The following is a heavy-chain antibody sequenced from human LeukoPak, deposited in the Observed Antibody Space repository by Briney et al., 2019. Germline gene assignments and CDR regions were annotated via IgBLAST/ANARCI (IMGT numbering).Heavy chain of an antibody. D-gene: IGHD4-23*01. Sequence: XGSLRLSCAASGFTFSSYSMNWVRQAPGKGLEWVSSISSSSSYIYYADSVKGRFTISRDNAKNSLYLQMNSLRAEDTAVYYCARAGYGGNSWYWGQGTLVTVSS. J-gene: IGHJ4*02. CDR2: ISSSSSYI. V-gene: IGHV3-21*01. CDR3: ARAGYGGNSWY. CDR1: GFTFSSYS.